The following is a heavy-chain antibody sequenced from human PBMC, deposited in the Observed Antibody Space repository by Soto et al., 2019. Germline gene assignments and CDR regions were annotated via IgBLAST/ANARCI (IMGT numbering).Heavy chain of an antibody. V-gene: IGHV3-53*01. J-gene: IGHJ4*02. Sequence: EVQLVESGGGLIQPGGSLRLSCAASGFTVNSDYMNWIRQTPGKGLEWVAFIYNGESTHYADSVKARCTISSDRSKNTLYLQMNSQRIDDTPVYYCARAGRGLGKLSLFEYWGQGTLVTVSS. CDR1: GFTVNSDY. CDR3: ARAGRGLGKLSLFEY. D-gene: IGHD3-16*01. CDR2: IYNGEST.